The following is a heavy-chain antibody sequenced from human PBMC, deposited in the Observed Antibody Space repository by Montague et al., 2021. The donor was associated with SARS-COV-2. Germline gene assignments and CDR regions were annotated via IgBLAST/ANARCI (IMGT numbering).Heavy chain of an antibody. D-gene: IGHD2-2*02. CDR2: IYHWGST. J-gene: IGHJ6*02. V-gene: IGHV4-4*02. CDR3: ARHYGVVVPAAIYYYYGMDV. Sequence: SETLSLTCVVSGGAINSSNWWSWVRQPPGKGLEWIGEIYHWGSTNYNPPLKSRVTISIDKSTNQLSLKLSSVTAADTAVYYCARHYGVVVPAAIYYYYGMDVWGQGTTVTVSS. CDR1: GGAINSSNW.